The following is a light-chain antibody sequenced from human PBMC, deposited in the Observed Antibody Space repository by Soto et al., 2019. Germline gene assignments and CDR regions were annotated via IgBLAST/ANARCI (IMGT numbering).Light chain of an antibody. Sequence: DIVMTQSPDSLAVSLGERATINCKSSQSVLYSSNNQNYLAWYQQKPGQPPKLLIYWASTRESGVPDRFSGSGSGTDFTLTISSLQAEDVAVYHCQQYYSSPQTFGQGTKVEI. V-gene: IGKV4-1*01. CDR1: QSVLYSSNNQNY. J-gene: IGKJ1*01. CDR2: WAS. CDR3: QQYYSSPQT.